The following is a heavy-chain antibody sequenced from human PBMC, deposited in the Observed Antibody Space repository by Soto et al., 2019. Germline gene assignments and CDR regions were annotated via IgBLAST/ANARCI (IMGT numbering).Heavy chain of an antibody. V-gene: IGHV4-31*03. CDR3: GRGVVVVTALRFDY. CDR2: VYYTGTT. CDR1: GDSINRGGYY. D-gene: IGHD2-21*02. J-gene: IGHJ4*02. Sequence: QVQLQESGPGLVKASQTLSVTCTVSGDSINRGGYYWIWIRRFPGKGLEWLGSVYYTGTTSYNPSLESRAAMSVDTSMRHFSMTLRSVTAAESAVYYCGRGVVVVTALRFDYWGQGTLVTVSS.